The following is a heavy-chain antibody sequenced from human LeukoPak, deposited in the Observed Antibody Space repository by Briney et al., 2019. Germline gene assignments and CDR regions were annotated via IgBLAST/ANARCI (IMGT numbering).Heavy chain of an antibody. D-gene: IGHD1-26*01. CDR3: QVGATFGRGY. V-gene: IGHV1-46*01. Sequence: ASVKVSCTASGYTFTSYYMHWVRQAPGQGLEWMGIINPSGGSTSYAQKFQGRVTMTRDTSTSTVYMELSSLRSEDTAVYYCQVGATFGRGYWGQGTLVTVSS. J-gene: IGHJ4*02. CDR1: GYTFTSYY. CDR2: INPSGGST.